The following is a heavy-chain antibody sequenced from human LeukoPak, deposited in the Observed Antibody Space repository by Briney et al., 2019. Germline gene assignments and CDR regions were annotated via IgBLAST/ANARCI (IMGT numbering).Heavy chain of an antibody. J-gene: IGHJ4*02. CDR1: GFTFSSYG. CDR2: IRYDGSNK. Sequence: GGSLRLSCAASGFTFSSYGMHWVRQAPGKGLEWVAFIRYDGSNKYYADSVKGRFTISRDNSKNTLYLQMNSLRAEDTAVYYCAKDQVGFIVVVPAATVDYWGQGALVTVSS. D-gene: IGHD2-2*01. V-gene: IGHV3-30*02. CDR3: AKDQVGFIVVVPAATVDY.